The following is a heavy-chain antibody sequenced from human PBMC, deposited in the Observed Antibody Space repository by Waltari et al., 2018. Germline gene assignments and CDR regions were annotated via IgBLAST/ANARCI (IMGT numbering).Heavy chain of an antibody. D-gene: IGHD3-10*01. CDR1: GFAVSSNY. Sequence: EVQLVETGGGLIQPGGPLRLSCAASGFAVSSNYMSWVRQAPGKGLEWVSLFYSGGGTYYADSVRGRFTISRDNSKNTVHLQMSGLRAEDTAVYYCARGRVPFYFDYWGQGTLVTVSS. V-gene: IGHV3-53*02. CDR2: FYSGGGT. J-gene: IGHJ4*02. CDR3: ARGRVPFYFDY.